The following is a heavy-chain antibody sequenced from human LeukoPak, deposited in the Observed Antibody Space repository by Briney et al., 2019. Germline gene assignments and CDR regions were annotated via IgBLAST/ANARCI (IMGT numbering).Heavy chain of an antibody. D-gene: IGHD6-19*01. J-gene: IGHJ4*02. CDR2: INHSGST. Sequence: GSLRLSCEASGFTFTTYSMTWIRQPPGKGLEWIGEINHSGSTNYNPSLKSRVTISVDTSKNQFSLKLSSVTAADTAVYYCARRVSQGGWRPNFDYWGQGTLVTVSS. V-gene: IGHV4-34*01. CDR1: GFTFTTYS. CDR3: ARRVSQGGWRPNFDY.